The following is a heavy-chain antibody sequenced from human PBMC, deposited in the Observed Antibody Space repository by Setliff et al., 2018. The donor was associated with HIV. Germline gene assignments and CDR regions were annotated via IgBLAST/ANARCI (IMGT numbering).Heavy chain of an antibody. Sequence: GASVKVSCKASRGAFSDYAFAWMRRAPGQGLEWLGGIIPVFRTTNYAQKFQGRVTITAEESTGTTYMQLSSLRVEDTAVYYCARLFGDADFDYWGQGTLVTVSS. D-gene: IGHD2-21*02. J-gene: IGHJ4*02. CDR2: IIPVFRTT. CDR3: ARLFGDADFDY. V-gene: IGHV1-69*13. CDR1: RGAFSDYA.